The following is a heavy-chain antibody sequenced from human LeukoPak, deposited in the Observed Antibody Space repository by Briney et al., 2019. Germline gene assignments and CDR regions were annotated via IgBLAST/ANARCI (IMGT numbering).Heavy chain of an antibody. J-gene: IGHJ3*02. CDR3: ARHRIPAAADAFDI. CDR2: IYYSGST. Sequence: PTDTLSLTCTVSGGSISSSSYYWGWIRQPPGKGLEWIGSIYYSGSTYYSPSLKSRVTISVDTSKNQFSLKLNSVTAADTAVYYCARHRIPAAADAFDIWGQGTMVTVSS. CDR1: GGSISSSSYY. D-gene: IGHD6-13*01. V-gene: IGHV4-39*01.